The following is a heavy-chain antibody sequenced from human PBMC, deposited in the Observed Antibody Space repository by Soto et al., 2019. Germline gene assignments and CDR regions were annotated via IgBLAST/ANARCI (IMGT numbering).Heavy chain of an antibody. CDR2: ISYDGSNK. D-gene: IGHD2-2*02. CDR3: AKEGIGYCSSTSCYRSFPGSY. V-gene: IGHV3-30*18. CDR1: GFNFSSYG. Sequence: GGSRRLSGAASGFNFSSYGLHWFRQAPGKGLEWVAVISYDGSNKYYADSVKGRFTISRDNSKNTLYLQMNSLRAEDTAVYYCAKEGIGYCSSTSCYRSFPGSYWGQGNLVTVSS. J-gene: IGHJ4*02.